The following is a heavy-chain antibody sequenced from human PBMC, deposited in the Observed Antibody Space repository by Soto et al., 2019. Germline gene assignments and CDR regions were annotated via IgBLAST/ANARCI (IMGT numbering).Heavy chain of an antibody. CDR1: GGTFSSYA. D-gene: IGHD3-10*01. V-gene: IGHV1-69*13. J-gene: IGHJ4*02. Sequence: SVKVSCKTSGGTFSSYAISWVRQAPGQGLEWMGGIIPIFGTANYAQKFQGRVTITADESTSTAYMELSSLRSEDTAVYYCARDLTMVRGVIGYTGFDYWGQGTLVTVSS. CDR3: ARDLTMVRGVIGYTGFDY. CDR2: IIPIFGTA.